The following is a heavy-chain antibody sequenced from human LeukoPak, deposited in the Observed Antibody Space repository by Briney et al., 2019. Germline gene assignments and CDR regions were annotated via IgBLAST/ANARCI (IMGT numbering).Heavy chain of an antibody. V-gene: IGHV4-34*01. J-gene: IGHJ4*02. CDR1: GGSFSGYY. CDR2: INHNGST. D-gene: IGHD4-17*01. CDR3: ARLAYGYLRILDY. Sequence: SETLSLTCAVYGGSFSGYYWSWIRQPPGKGLEWIGEINHNGSTNYNPSLKSRVTISVDTSKNQFSLKLSSVTAADTAVYYCARLAYGYLRILDYWGQGTLVTVSS.